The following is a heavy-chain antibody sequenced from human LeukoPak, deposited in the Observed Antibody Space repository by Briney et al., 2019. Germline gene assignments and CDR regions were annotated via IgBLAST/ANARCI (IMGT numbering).Heavy chain of an antibody. CDR3: ARDQYYDSKGWFDP. CDR2: IYISGST. V-gene: IGHV4-4*07. J-gene: IGHJ5*02. Sequence: SETLSLTCAVYGGSFSGCYWSWIRQPAGKGLEWIGRIYISGSTNYNPSLKSRVTISVDTSKKQFSLKLSSVTAADTAVYYCARDQYYDSKGWFDPWGQGTLVTVSS. CDR1: GGSFSGCY. D-gene: IGHD3-22*01.